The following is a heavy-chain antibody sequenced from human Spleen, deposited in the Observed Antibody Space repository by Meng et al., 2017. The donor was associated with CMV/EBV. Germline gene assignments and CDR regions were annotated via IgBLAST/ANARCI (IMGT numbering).Heavy chain of an antibody. J-gene: IGHJ6*02. CDR2: ISAFNGHT. D-gene: IGHD3-3*01. Sequence: GESLKISCKTSGYSFTNYAIIWVRQAPGQGLEWMGWISAFNGHTSFAQNLQGRLTMTTDSSTGTGFMELRSLRSDDTAVYFCARGTSPYYEFWSGTFYYGMDVWGQGTTVTVSS. CDR3: ARGTSPYYEFWSGTFYYGMDV. CDR1: GYSFTNYA. V-gene: IGHV1-18*01.